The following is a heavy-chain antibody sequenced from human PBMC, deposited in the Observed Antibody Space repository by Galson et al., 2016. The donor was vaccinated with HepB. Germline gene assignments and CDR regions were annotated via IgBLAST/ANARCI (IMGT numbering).Heavy chain of an antibody. J-gene: IGHJ6*02. V-gene: IGHV3-23*01. Sequence: SLRLSCAASKFNFRTFAMTWVRQAPGKGLEWVSVISGSGNKTSYANSVKGRFTIYRDNSHNRLFLEMSSLGADDTAIYYCAKLLYPSASGGPDYYYFYPLDVWGLGTSVTVFS. CDR1: KFNFRTFA. CDR3: AKLLYPSASGGPDYYYFYPLDV. CDR2: ISGSGNKT. D-gene: IGHD1-26*01.